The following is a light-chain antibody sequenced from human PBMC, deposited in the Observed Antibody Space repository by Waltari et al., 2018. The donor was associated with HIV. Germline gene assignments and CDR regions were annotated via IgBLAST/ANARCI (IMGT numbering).Light chain of an antibody. CDR2: DAS. V-gene: IGKV3-20*01. CDR3: QQYGISPYT. Sequence: EIVLTQSPGTLSLSPGERATLPCRASQGVTSTYLAWYQQKPGQAPRLLMYDASSRATGTPDRFSGSGSGTDFTLTISRLEPGDFAVYYCQQYGISPYTFGQGTKLEI. J-gene: IGKJ2*01. CDR1: QGVTSTY.